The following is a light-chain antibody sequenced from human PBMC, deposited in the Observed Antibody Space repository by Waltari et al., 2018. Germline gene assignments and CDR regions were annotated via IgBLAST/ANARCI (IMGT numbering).Light chain of an antibody. CDR1: QSVLSSSNNQNY. Sequence: DIVMTQSPDSLAVSLGERATINCKSSQSVLSSSNNQNYLAWYQQKPRQPPKLLIYWAPTRESGVPDRFSGSGSGTDFTLTISSLQAEDVAVYYCAAWDDSLSGWMFGGRTK. V-gene: IGKV4-1*01. CDR2: WAP. J-gene: IGKJ4*02. CDR3: AAWDDSLSGWM.